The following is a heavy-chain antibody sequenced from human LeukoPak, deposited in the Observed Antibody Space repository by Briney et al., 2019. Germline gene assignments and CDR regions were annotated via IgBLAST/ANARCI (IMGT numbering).Heavy chain of an antibody. CDR2: INHSGST. D-gene: IGHD3-16*02. CDR3: ARVHDYVWGSYRYTEDY. V-gene: IGHV4-34*01. J-gene: IGHJ4*02. CDR1: GGSFSGYY. Sequence: SETLSLTCAVYGGSFSGYYWSWIRQPPGEGLEWIGEINHSGSTNYNPSLKSRVTISVDTSKNQFSLKLSSVTAADTAVYYCARVHDYVWGSYRYTEDYWGQGTLVTVSS.